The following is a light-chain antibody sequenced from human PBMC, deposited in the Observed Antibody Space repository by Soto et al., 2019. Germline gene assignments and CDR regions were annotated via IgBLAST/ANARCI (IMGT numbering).Light chain of an antibody. CDR3: CSYTVSGTYV. J-gene: IGLJ1*01. CDR1: SSDVGGYNY. CDR2: AVS. Sequence: QSVLTHPASVAVSPGQSITISGTGTSSDVGGYNYVSWYQQHPGKAPKLMIYAVSNRPSGVSNRFSGSKSGNTATLTISGLQAEDEADYYCCSYTVSGTYVFGTGTKVNVL. V-gene: IGLV2-14*01.